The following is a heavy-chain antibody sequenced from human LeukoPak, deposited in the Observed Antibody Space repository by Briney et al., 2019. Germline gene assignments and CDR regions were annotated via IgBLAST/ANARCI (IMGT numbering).Heavy chain of an antibody. CDR3: AIPPHYYGSSGYRD. CDR2: INAGNGIT. J-gene: IGHJ4*02. CDR1: GYTFTSYA. D-gene: IGHD3-22*01. V-gene: IGHV1-3*01. Sequence: ASVKVSCKASGYTFTSYAMHWVRQAPGQRLEWMGWINAGNGITKYSQKFQGRVTITRDTSASTAYMELSSLRSEDTAVYYCAIPPHYYGSSGYRDWGQGTLVTVSS.